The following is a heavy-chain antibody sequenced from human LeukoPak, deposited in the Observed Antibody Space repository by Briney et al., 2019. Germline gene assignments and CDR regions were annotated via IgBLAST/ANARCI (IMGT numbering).Heavy chain of an antibody. CDR2: VWYDGSNE. CDR3: VRDRYSGSSGGSFDY. V-gene: IGHV3-33*01. J-gene: IGHJ4*02. CDR1: GVTFSNCA. Sequence: GGSLRLSCAASGVTFSNCAMHWVRQAPGKWLEWVAVVWYDGSNEYYADSVKGRFTISRDNSKDTLYLQMNSLRAEDTAVYYCVRDRYSGSSGGSFDYWGQGTLVTVSS. D-gene: IGHD6-13*01.